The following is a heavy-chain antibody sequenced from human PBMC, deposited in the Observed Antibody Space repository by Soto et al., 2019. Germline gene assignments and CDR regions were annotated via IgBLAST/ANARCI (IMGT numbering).Heavy chain of an antibody. CDR3: AKDDPWVVSTLYYFDY. D-gene: IGHD1-26*01. J-gene: IGHJ4*02. CDR2: ISGRGGCT. Sequence: GGFLRLSCAAPGFTFCSYAMSWVRPAPGKGVEWVSAISGRGGCTYYADSVKGRFPISRDNSQKTLYLQKERLRAEDTAVYYCAKDDPWVVSTLYYFDYRGQGTLDTRSS. CDR1: GFTFCSYA. V-gene: IGHV3-23*01.